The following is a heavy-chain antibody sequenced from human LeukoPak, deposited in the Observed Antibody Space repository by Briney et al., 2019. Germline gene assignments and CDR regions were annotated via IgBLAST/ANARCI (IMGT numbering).Heavy chain of an antibody. Sequence: PSETLSLTCAVYGGSFSGYFWSWIRQPPGKGLEWIGEINHSGSTNYNPSLKSRVTISVDTSKNQFSLKLSSVTAADTAVYYCARDWYNSGWYRFDYWGQGTLVTVSS. D-gene: IGHD6-19*01. J-gene: IGHJ4*02. CDR1: GGSFSGYF. CDR3: ARDWYNSGWYRFDY. CDR2: INHSGST. V-gene: IGHV4-34*01.